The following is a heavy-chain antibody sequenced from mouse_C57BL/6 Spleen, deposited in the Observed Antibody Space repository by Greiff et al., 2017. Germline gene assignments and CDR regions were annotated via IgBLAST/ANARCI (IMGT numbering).Heavy chain of an antibody. Sequence: EVQLQQSGAELVKPGASVKLSCTASGFTFTDYYMHWVKQRTEQGLEWIGRIDPEDGETKYAPKFQGKATITADTSSNTAYLQLSSLTSEDTAVYYCADGYCEGYAMDYWGQGTSVTVSS. D-gene: IGHD2-3*01. CDR1: GFTFTDYY. V-gene: IGHV14-2*01. J-gene: IGHJ4*01. CDR3: ADGYCEGYAMDY. CDR2: IDPEDGET.